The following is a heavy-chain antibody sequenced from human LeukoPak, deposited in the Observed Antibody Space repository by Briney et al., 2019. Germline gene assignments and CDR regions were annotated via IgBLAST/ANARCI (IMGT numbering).Heavy chain of an antibody. J-gene: IGHJ4*02. CDR1: GFTVSSNY. V-gene: IGHV3-66*02. Sequence: GGSLRLSCAASGFTVSSNYMSWVRQAPGKWLEWVSVIYSGGSTYSADSVKAGFTISRDNSKNTLYLQMKSLRAEDTAVYYCARAGYCSGGSCSFTYYFDYWGQGKLVTVSS. CDR2: IYSGGST. CDR3: ARAGYCSGGSCSFTYYFDY. D-gene: IGHD2-15*01.